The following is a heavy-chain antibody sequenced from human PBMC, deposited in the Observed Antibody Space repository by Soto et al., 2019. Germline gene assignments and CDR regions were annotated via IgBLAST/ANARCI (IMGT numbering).Heavy chain of an antibody. CDR1: RGSISSGTNY. Sequence: QLQLQESGPGLVKPSETLSLTCTVSRGSISSGTNYWAWIRQPPGKGLEWIANIYYSGSTFYNPSLKSRVTISLDTSKNQFPRKLRTVTAADTAVYYCARHNAGWYFDSWAQGTQVTVSS. V-gene: IGHV4-39*01. CDR3: ARHNAGWYFDS. CDR2: IYYSGST. J-gene: IGHJ4*02. D-gene: IGHD2-8*01.